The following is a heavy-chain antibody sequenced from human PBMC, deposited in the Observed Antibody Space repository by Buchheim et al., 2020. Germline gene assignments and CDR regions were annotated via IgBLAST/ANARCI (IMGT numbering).Heavy chain of an antibody. CDR1: GGSVSSGSYY. CDR2: IYYSGST. V-gene: IGHV4-61*01. J-gene: IGHJ5*02. CDR3: ARGESGVVAYYYDRWFDP. Sequence: QVQLQESGPGLVKPSETLSLTCTVSGGSVSSGSYYWSWIRQPPGKGLEWIGYIYYSGSTNYNPSLKSRVTISVDTSKNQFSLKLSSVTAADTAVYYCARGESGVVAYYYDRWFDPWGQGTL. D-gene: IGHD3-22*01.